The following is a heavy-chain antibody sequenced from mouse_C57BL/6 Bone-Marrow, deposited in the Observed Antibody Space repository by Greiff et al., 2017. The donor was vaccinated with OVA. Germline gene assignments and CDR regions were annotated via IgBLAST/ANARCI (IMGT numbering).Heavy chain of an antibody. V-gene: IGHV5-17*01. CDR2: ISSGSSTI. CDR3: AKWRMGFDY. J-gene: IGHJ2*01. CDR1: GFTFSDYG. Sequence: EVQVVESGGGLVKPGGSLKLSCAASGFTFSDYGMHWVRQAPEKGLEWVAYISSGSSTIYYADTVKGRFTFSRDNAKNTLFLQMTSLRSEDTAMYYCAKWRMGFDYWGQGTTLTVSS. D-gene: IGHD1-3*01.